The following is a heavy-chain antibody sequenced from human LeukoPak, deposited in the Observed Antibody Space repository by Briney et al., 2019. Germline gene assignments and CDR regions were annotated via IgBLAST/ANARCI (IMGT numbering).Heavy chain of an antibody. V-gene: IGHV3-30*04. CDR1: GFTFSSYA. Sequence: GGSLRLSCAASGFTFSSYAMHWVRQAPGKGLEWVAVISYDGSNKYYADSVKGRFTISRDNSKNTLYLQMNSLRAEDTAVYYCARDMGSSNSNWFDPWGQGTLVTVSS. CDR2: ISYDGSNK. D-gene: IGHD2-15*01. CDR3: ARDMGSSNSNWFDP. J-gene: IGHJ5*02.